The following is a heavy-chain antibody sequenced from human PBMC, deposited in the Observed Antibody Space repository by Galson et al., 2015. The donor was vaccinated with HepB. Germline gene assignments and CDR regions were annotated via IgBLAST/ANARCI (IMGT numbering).Heavy chain of an antibody. Sequence: SVKVSCKASGYSFSSFGLSWVRQAPGQGLEWMGWISAYKGNTNYAQKIQGRVTMTTDTSTSTAYMELRGLRSDDTGVYYCARAKGYRGPRGATWPDCWGQGTLVTVSS. CDR1: GYSFSSFG. CDR3: ARAKGYRGPRGATWPDC. J-gene: IGHJ4*02. D-gene: IGHD3-10*01. V-gene: IGHV1-18*01. CDR2: ISAYKGNT.